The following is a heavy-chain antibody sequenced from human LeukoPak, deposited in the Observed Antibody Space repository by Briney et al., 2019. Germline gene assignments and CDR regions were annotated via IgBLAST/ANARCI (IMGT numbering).Heavy chain of an antibody. V-gene: IGHV3-21*06. CDR3: ARSGIATAALNWFDP. Sequence: PGESLRLSCAASGFTFTTYWMSWVRQAPGKWLEWVSLISSSSSYIYYVDSVKGRFTISRDNAKNSLYLQMNSLRAEDTAVYCCARSGIATAALNWFDPWGQGTLVTVSS. CDR2: ISSSSSYI. CDR1: GFTFTTYW. D-gene: IGHD6-13*01. J-gene: IGHJ5*02.